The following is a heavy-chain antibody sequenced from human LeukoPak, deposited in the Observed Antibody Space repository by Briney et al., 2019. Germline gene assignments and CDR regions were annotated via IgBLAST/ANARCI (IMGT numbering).Heavy chain of an antibody. J-gene: IGHJ2*01. CDR1: GFTFTSYA. V-gene: IGHV3-64D*06. CDR3: VKDRRSEGVTYWYIDL. CDR2: ISSNGGST. Sequence: GGSLRLSCSASGFTFTSYAMHWVRQAPGKGLEYVSAISSNGGSTYYADSVKGRFTISRDNSKNTLYLQMSSLRAEDTAVYYCVKDRRSEGVTYWYIDLWGRGTLVTVSS. D-gene: IGHD3-10*01.